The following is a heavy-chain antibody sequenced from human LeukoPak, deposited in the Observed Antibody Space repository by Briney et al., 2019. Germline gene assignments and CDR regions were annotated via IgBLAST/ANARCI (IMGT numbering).Heavy chain of an antibody. D-gene: IGHD3-3*01. V-gene: IGHV3-53*01. Sequence: GGSLRLSCTVSGFTVSSNSMSWVRQAPGKGLEWVSFIYSDNTHYSDSVKGRFTISRDNSKNTLYLQMNSLRAEDTAVYYCARDGTGSGYSDYWGQGTLVTVSS. CDR2: IYSDNT. CDR1: GFTVSSNS. CDR3: ARDGTGSGYSDY. J-gene: IGHJ4*02.